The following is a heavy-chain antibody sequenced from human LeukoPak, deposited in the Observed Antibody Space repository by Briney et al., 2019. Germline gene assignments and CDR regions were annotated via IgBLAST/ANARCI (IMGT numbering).Heavy chain of an antibody. V-gene: IGHV1-18*01. CDR1: GYTFTSSG. J-gene: IGHJ6*02. D-gene: IGHD6-13*01. CDR3: ARENVDSSSWYSGYYYGMDV. CDR2: ISAYNGNT. Sequence: ASVKVSCKASGYTFTSSGISWVRQAPGQGLEWMGWISAYNGNTNYAQKLQGRVTLTTDTSTSTAYMELRSLRSDDTAVYYCARENVDSSSWYSGYYYGMDVWGQGTTVTVSS.